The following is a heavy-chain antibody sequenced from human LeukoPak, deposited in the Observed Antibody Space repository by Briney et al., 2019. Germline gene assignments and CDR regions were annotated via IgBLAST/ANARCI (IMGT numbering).Heavy chain of an antibody. D-gene: IGHD6-6*01. CDR3: AREIPPYSSSSSFDY. CDR1: GDSVSSNSAA. V-gene: IGHV6-1*01. Sequence: SQTLSLTCAISGDSVSSNSAAWNWIRQSPSRGLEWLGRTDYMSKWYNDYAVSVKSRITINPDTSKNQFSLQLNSVTPEDTAMYYCAREIPPYSSSSSFDYWGQGTLVTVSS. J-gene: IGHJ4*02. CDR2: TDYMSKWYN.